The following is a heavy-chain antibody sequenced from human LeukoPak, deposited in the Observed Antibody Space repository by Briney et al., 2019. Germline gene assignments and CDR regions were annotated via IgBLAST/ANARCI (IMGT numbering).Heavy chain of an antibody. CDR1: GFTFSSYG. CDR2: ISYDGSNK. D-gene: IGHD3-22*01. Sequence: GGSLRLSCAASGFTFSSYGMHWVRQAPGKGLEWVAVISYDGSNKYYADSVKGRFTISRDNSKNTLYLQMNSLRAEDTAVYYCAKSHYYDSSGYYRWDYFDYWGQGTLVTVSS. J-gene: IGHJ4*02. V-gene: IGHV3-30*18. CDR3: AKSHYYDSSGYYRWDYFDY.